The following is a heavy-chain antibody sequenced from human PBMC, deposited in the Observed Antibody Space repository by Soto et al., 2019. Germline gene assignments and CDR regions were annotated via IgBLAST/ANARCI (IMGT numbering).Heavy chain of an antibody. J-gene: IGHJ4*02. CDR3: AKWNGYGDY. CDR2: FSGGSGTT. CDR1: GFSLSNYG. D-gene: IGHD1-1*01. Sequence: EVQLLQSGGGLVQPGGSLRLSCAASGFSLSNYGVTWVRQAPGKGLEWVSGFSGGSGTTHYADSVKGRFSITRDNSKNTAQLEMNSLRVEDTAIYYCAKWNGYGDYWGQGILVTVSS. V-gene: IGHV3-23*01.